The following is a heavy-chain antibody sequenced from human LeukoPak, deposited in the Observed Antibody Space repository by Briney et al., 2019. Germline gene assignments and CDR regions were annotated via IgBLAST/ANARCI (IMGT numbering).Heavy chain of an antibody. CDR3: ARVFSGSDY. V-gene: IGHV3-48*04. J-gene: IGHJ4*02. Sequence: PGGSLRLSCAASGFTFSSYGMNWVRQAPGKGLEWVSYISTSTSTIYYADSLQGRFTISRDNAKNSLYLQMNSLRAEDTAIYYCARVFSGSDYWGQGTPVTVSS. CDR1: GFTFSSYG. D-gene: IGHD2-15*01. CDR2: ISTSTSTI.